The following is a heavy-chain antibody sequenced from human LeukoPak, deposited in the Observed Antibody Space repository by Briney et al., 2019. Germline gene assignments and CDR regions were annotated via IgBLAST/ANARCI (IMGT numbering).Heavy chain of an antibody. Sequence: PGGSLRLSCAASGVTFSSYGMHWVRQAPGKGLEWVAVIWYDGSNKYYADSVKGRFTISRDNSKNTLYLQMNSLRAEDTAVYYCAKDLLSSTQSGYWGQGTLVTVSS. CDR1: GVTFSSYG. CDR3: AKDLLSSTQSGY. CDR2: IWYDGSNK. D-gene: IGHD6-6*01. V-gene: IGHV3-33*06. J-gene: IGHJ4*02.